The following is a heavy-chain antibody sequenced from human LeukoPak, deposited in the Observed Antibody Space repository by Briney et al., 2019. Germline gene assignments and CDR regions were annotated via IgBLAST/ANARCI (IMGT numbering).Heavy chain of an antibody. CDR3: AREGKSGDDDY. V-gene: IGHV4-34*01. D-gene: IGHD3-10*01. Sequence: SETLSLTCAVYGGSFSGYYWSWIRQPPGKGLEWIGEINHSGSTNYNPSLKSRVTISVDTSKNQFSLKLSSVTAADTAVYYCAREGKSGDDDYWGQGTLVTVSS. J-gene: IGHJ4*02. CDR1: GGSFSGYY. CDR2: INHSGST.